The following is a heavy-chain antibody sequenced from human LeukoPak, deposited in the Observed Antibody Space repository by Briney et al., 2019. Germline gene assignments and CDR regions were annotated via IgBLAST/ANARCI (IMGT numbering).Heavy chain of an antibody. CDR1: GFSFNNYA. CDR3: AKGAYDYIEIAYFDY. V-gene: IGHV3-23*01. CDR2: IVGRRGSA. J-gene: IGHJ4*02. Sequence: GGSLRLSCVSSGFSFNNYAMHGVRQAPGKGLGGVSLIVGRRGSAFYGESVKGRVTISRDKSKNTLYLQMNSLRAEDTAVYYCAKGAYDYIEIAYFDYWGQGSLVTVSS. D-gene: IGHD5-12*01.